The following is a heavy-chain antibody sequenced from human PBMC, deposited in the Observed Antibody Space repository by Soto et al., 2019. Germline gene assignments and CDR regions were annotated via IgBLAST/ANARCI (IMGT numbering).Heavy chain of an antibody. J-gene: IGHJ6*03. CDR2: INPSGGST. Sequence: ASVKVSCKASGYTFTSYYMHWVRQAPGQGLEWMGIINPSGGSTSYAQKFQGRVTMTRDTSTSTVYMELSSLRSEDTAVYYCATGGCSSTSCPKTFYYYYHMDVWGKGTTVTVSS. CDR3: ATGGCSSTSCPKTFYYYYHMDV. V-gene: IGHV1-46*03. D-gene: IGHD2-2*01. CDR1: GYTFTSYY.